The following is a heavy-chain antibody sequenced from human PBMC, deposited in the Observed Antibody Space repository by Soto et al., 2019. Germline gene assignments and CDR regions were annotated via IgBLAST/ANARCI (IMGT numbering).Heavy chain of an antibody. D-gene: IGHD6-13*01. Sequence: EVQLVESGGGLVQPGGSLRLSCAASGFTVSSNCMSWVRQAPGKGLEWVSVIYSGGSTYYADSVKGRFTISRDNSKNTLYLQMNSLRAEDTAVYYCAREAKRIAAAGTGDVDYWGQGTLVTVSS. J-gene: IGHJ4*02. CDR1: GFTVSSNC. V-gene: IGHV3-66*01. CDR3: AREAKRIAAAGTGDVDY. CDR2: IYSGGST.